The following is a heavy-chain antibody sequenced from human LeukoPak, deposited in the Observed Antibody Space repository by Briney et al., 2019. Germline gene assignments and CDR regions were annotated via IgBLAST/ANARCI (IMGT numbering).Heavy chain of an antibody. CDR1: GGSISSGDYY. CDR3: ASILDYGAVDAFDI. Sequence: PSETLSLTCTVSGGSISSGDYYWSWIRQPPGKGLEWIGYIYYSGSTYYNPSLKSRVTISVDTSKNQFSLKLSSVTAADTAVYHRASILDYGAVDAFDIWGQGTMVTVSS. CDR2: IYYSGST. V-gene: IGHV4-30-4*01. D-gene: IGHD4-17*01. J-gene: IGHJ3*02.